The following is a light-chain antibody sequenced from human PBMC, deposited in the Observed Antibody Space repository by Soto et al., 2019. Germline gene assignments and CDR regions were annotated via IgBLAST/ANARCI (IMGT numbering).Light chain of an antibody. V-gene: IGLV2-14*01. J-gene: IGLJ7*01. Sequence: QSALTQPASVSGSPGQSITISCTGTSSDVGGYNYVSWYQQHPGKAPKLMIYDVSNRPSGVSNRFSGSKSGNTASLTISGLQAEDEAEYYCSSYTSSSIPVFGGGTQLTVL. CDR1: SSDVGGYNY. CDR3: SSYTSSSIPV. CDR2: DVS.